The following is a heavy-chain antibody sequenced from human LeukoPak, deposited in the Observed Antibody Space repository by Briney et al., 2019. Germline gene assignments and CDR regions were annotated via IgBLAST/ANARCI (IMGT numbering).Heavy chain of an antibody. J-gene: IGHJ6*02. V-gene: IGHV1-24*01. CDR3: ARASTNLFGVVYGMDV. Sequence: ASVKVSCKVSGYTLTELSMHWVRQAPGKGLEWMGGFDPEDGETIYAQKFQGRVTMTEDTSTDTAYMELSSLRSEDTAVYYCARASTNLFGVVYGMDVWGQGTTVTVSS. D-gene: IGHD2-8*01. CDR2: FDPEDGET. CDR1: GYTLTELS.